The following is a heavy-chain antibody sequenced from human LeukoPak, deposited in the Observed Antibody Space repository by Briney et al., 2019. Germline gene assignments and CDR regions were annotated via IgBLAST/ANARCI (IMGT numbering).Heavy chain of an antibody. V-gene: IGHV3-23*01. J-gene: IGHJ3*02. Sequence: GSLRLSCAASGFTFANHAVSWVRQAPGKGLEWVSAEGSAGGTYYADSVKGRFTISRDYSENTLSLQMNSLRVDDTAVYYCASRTWTGPGYYAFDIWGQGTMVTVSS. D-gene: IGHD3/OR15-3a*01. CDR2: EGSAGGT. CDR3: ASRTWTGPGYYAFDI. CDR1: GFTFANHA.